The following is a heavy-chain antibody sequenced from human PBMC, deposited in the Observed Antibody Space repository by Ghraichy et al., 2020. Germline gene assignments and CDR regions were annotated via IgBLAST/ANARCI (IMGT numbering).Heavy chain of an antibody. J-gene: IGHJ5*02. D-gene: IGHD6-6*01. CDR3: ARDRAVRGVAARPGYWFDP. Sequence: ASVKVSCKASGYTFTSYGISWVRQAPGQGLEWMGWISAYNGNTNYAQKLQGRVTMTTDTSTSTAYMELRSLRSDDTAVYYCARDRAVRGVAARPGYWFDPWGQGTLVTVSS. CDR1: GYTFTSYG. CDR2: ISAYNGNT. V-gene: IGHV1-18*01.